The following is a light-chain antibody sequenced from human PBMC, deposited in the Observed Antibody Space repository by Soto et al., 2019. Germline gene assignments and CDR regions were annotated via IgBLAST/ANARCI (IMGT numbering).Light chain of an antibody. V-gene: IGKV1-9*01. CDR1: QGISTY. J-gene: IGKJ5*01. CDR2: TAS. Sequence: IQLTQSPSSLSASVGDRVTITCRASQGISTYLAWYQQKPGRAPKLLICTASTLQSGVPSRFSGRGSGTDFTLTISSLQPEDFATYYCQQLNSDPPITFGQGARLEIK. CDR3: QQLNSDPPIT.